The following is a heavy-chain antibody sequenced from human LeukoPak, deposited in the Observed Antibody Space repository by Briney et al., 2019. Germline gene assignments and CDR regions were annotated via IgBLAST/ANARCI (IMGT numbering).Heavy chain of an antibody. CDR3: ARGSVAYSYDSGGYSPVYYFDY. J-gene: IGHJ4*02. Sequence: GGSLRLSCAASGFTFSSYWMSWVRQAPGKGLEWVANIKKDRSEKYYVDSVKGRFTISRDNAKNSLYLQMNSLRAEDTAVYYCARGSVAYSYDSGGYSPVYYFDYWGQGTLVTVSS. CDR1: GFTFSSYW. CDR2: IKKDRSEK. V-gene: IGHV3-7*01. D-gene: IGHD3-22*01.